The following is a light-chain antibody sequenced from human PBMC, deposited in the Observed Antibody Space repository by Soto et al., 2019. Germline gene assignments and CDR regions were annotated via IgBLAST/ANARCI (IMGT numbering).Light chain of an antibody. CDR2: AAS. J-gene: IGKJ3*01. CDR3: QQLNSYPLP. V-gene: IGKV1-9*01. Sequence: IQLTQSPSSLSASVGDRVTITCRASQGISSYLAWYQQKPGKAPKLLIYAASTLQSGVPSRFSGSGSGTDFILTISSLQPEDFATYYCQQLNSYPLPFGPGTKVDIK. CDR1: QGISSY.